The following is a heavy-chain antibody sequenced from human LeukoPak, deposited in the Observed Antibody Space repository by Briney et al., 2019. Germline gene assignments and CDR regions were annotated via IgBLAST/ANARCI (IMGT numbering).Heavy chain of an antibody. Sequence: SETLSLTCTVSGGSINNSGYYWSWIRQPPGKGLEWIGEINHSASTNYNPSLKSRVTISVDTSKNQFSLKLSSVTAADTAVYYCARGRRQLYYGSENKFDYWGQGTLVTVSS. CDR2: INHSAST. V-gene: IGHV4-34*01. J-gene: IGHJ4*02. D-gene: IGHD3-10*01. CDR3: ARGRRQLYYGSENKFDY. CDR1: GGSINNSGYY.